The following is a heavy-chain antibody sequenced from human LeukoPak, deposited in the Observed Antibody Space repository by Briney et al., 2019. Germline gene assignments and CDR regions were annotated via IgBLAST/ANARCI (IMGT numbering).Heavy chain of an antibody. CDR2: ISSSGSTI. Sequence: GGSLRLSCAASGFTFSSYEMNWVRQAPGKGLEWVSYISSSGSTIYYADSVKGRFTISRDNAKNSLYLQMNSLRAEDTAVYYCARGGVYVWGSFRYWGQGTLVTVSS. J-gene: IGHJ4*02. CDR3: ARGGVYVWGSFRY. V-gene: IGHV3-48*03. D-gene: IGHD3-16*01. CDR1: GFTFSSYE.